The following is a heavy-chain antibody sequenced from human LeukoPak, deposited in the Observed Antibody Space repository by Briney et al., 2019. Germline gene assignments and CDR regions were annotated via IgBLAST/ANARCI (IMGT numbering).Heavy chain of an antibody. V-gene: IGHV4-34*01. CDR3: AREQQWLKDGGFDY. J-gene: IGHJ4*02. CDR2: INHSGST. Sequence: SETLSLTCAVYGGTFSGYYWSWIRQPPGKGLEWIGEINHSGSTNYNPSLKSRVTISVDTSTNQFFRQLSSVTAADTAVSYGAREQQWLKDGGFDYWGQGTLVTVSS. CDR1: GGTFSGYY. D-gene: IGHD6-19*01.